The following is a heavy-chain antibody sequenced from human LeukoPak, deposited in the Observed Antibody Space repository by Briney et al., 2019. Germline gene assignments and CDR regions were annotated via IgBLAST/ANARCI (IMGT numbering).Heavy chain of an antibody. CDR3: AREGLGELSLDC. J-gene: IGHJ4*02. V-gene: IGHV1-18*01. CDR2: ISTYNGDT. CDR1: GYTFTSYG. D-gene: IGHD3-16*01. Sequence: ASVKVSCKASGYTFTSYGISWVRQAPGQGLEWMGWISTYNGDTNYAQKFQGRVTMTTGTSTSTAYMELRSLRSDDTAVYYCAREGLGELSLDCWGQGTLVTVSS.